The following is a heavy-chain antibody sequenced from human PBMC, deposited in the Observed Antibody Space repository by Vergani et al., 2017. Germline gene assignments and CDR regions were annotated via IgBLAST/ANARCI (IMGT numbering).Heavy chain of an antibody. J-gene: IGHJ6*03. CDR1: GDSISSYY. V-gene: IGHV4-59*01. D-gene: IGHD5-18*01. Sequence: QVQLQESGPGLVKPSETLSLTCTVSGDSISSYYWSWIRQPPGKGLEWIGYIYYSGSTNYNPSLKSRVTISVDTSKNQFSLKLSSVTAADTAVYYCARGGGYGYYYYYMDVWGKGTTVTVSS. CDR2: IYYSGST. CDR3: ARGGGYGYYYYYMDV.